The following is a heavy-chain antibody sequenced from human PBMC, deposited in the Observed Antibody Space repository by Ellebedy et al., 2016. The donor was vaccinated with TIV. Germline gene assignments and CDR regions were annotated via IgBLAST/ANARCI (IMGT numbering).Heavy chain of an antibody. J-gene: IGHJ6*02. CDR2: AHYRGSF. V-gene: IGHV4-59*11. D-gene: IGHD3-22*01. CDR3: AGDRMYYYDSSGSYQYHGMDV. CDR1: GGSISSHY. Sequence: SETLSLTXTVSGGSISSHYWTWIRQPPGKGLEWIGYAHYRGSFNYNPSLKSRVTASVDTAKNQFSLKLTSVTAADTAVYYCAGDRMYYYDSSGSYQYHGMDVWGQGTTVTVSS.